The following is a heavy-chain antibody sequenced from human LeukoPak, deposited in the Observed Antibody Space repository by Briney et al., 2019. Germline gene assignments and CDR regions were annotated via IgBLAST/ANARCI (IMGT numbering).Heavy chain of an antibody. V-gene: IGHV1-24*01. J-gene: IGHJ4*02. D-gene: IGHD2-2*01. CDR1: GYTLTELS. CDR3: ATGGKGYCSSTSCYEIDY. CDR2: FDPEDGET. Sequence: ASVKVSCKVSGYTLTELSMHWVRQAPGKGLEWMGGFDPEDGETIYAQKFQGRVTMTEDTSTDTAYMELSSLRSEDTAVYYCATGGKGYCSSTSCYEIDYWGQGTLVTVSS.